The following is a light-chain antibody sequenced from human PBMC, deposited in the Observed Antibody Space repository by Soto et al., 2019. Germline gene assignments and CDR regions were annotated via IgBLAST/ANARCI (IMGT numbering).Light chain of an antibody. Sequence: EMVLTQSPGTLSLSPGERATLSCRASQSVSSNYLAWYQQKPGQAPTLLIYAASSRATGIPDRFSGSGSGTDFTLTISRLEPEDFAVYYCQQYGSSPETFGQGTKVDI. V-gene: IGKV3-20*01. CDR2: AAS. CDR3: QQYGSSPET. CDR1: QSVSSNY. J-gene: IGKJ1*01.